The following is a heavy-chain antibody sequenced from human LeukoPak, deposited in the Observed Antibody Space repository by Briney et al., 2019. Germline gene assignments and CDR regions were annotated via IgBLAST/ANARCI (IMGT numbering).Heavy chain of an antibody. CDR3: ARGYCSSTSCSIDY. Sequence: GGSLRLSCAASGFTFDDYGMSWVRQAPGKGLEWVSAISGSGGSTYYADSVKGRFTISRDNSKNTLYLQMNSLRAEDTAVYYCARGYCSSTSCSIDYWGQGTLVTVSS. J-gene: IGHJ4*02. CDR1: GFTFDDYG. CDR2: ISGSGGST. D-gene: IGHD2-2*01. V-gene: IGHV3-23*01.